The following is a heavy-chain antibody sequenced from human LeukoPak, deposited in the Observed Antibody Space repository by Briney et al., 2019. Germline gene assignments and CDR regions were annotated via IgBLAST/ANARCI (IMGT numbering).Heavy chain of an antibody. V-gene: IGHV4-34*01. Sequence: SETLSLTCAVYGGSFSGYYWSWIRQPPGKGLEWIGEINHSGSTNYDPSLKSRVTISVDTSKNQFSLKLSSVTAADTAVYYCARGRAVAGIRYWGQGTLVTVSS. D-gene: IGHD6-19*01. CDR1: GGSFSGYY. J-gene: IGHJ4*02. CDR3: ARGRAVAGIRY. CDR2: INHSGST.